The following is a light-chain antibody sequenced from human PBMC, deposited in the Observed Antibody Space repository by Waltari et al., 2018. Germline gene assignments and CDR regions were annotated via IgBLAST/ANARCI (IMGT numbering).Light chain of an antibody. CDR2: GNA. Sequence: QSVLTQPPSVSGAPGQRVTISCTGSISNIGAGYDVHWYQQLPGTAPKLLIYGNANRPSWVPSRFSGSQSGTSASLAITGLQAEDEADYYCQSYDSSLSGSWVFGGGTKLTVL. CDR3: QSYDSSLSGSWV. CDR1: ISNIGAGYD. V-gene: IGLV1-40*01. J-gene: IGLJ3*02.